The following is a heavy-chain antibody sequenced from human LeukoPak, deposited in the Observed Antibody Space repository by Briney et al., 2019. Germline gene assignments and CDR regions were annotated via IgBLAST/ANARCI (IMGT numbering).Heavy chain of an antibody. CDR2: IYHSGST. Sequence: SETLSLTCTVSGGSISSGGYYWSWIRQPPGKGLEWIGYIYHSGSTYYNPSLKSRVTISVDRSKNQFSLKLSSVTAADTAVYYCARGGCSSTSCYNPFDYWGQGTLVTVSS. CDR1: GGSISSGGYY. D-gene: IGHD2-2*02. J-gene: IGHJ4*02. V-gene: IGHV4-30-2*01. CDR3: ARGGCSSTSCYNPFDY.